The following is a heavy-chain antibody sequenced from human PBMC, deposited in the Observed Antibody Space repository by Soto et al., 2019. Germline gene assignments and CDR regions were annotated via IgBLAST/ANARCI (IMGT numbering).Heavy chain of an antibody. J-gene: IGHJ3*02. D-gene: IGHD3-22*01. CDR2: IYYSGST. Sequence: PSDTLSLTCTVSGGSISSSSYYWGWIRQPPGKGLEWIGSIYYSGSTYYNPSLKSRVTISVDTSKNQFSLKLSSVTAADTAVYYCARQEYYYDSSGYYSPDAFDIWGQGTMVTVSS. CDR3: ARQEYYYDSSGYYSPDAFDI. V-gene: IGHV4-39*01. CDR1: GGSISSSSYY.